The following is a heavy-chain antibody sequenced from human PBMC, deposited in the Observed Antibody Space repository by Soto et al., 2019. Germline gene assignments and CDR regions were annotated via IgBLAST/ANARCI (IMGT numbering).Heavy chain of an antibody. CDR3: VGSWEYYFDY. CDR1: GGSISSYY. D-gene: IGHD6-13*01. CDR2: IYYSGST. V-gene: IGHV4-59*01. J-gene: IGHJ4*02. Sequence: SETLSLTCTVSGGSISSYYWSWIRQPPGKGLEWIGYIYYSGSTNYNPSLKSRVTISVDTSKNQFSLKLSSVTAAGTAVYYCVGSWEYYFDYWGQGTLVTVSS.